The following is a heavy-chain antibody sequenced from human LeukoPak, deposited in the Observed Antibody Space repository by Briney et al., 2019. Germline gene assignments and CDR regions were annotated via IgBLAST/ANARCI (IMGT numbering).Heavy chain of an antibody. CDR3: AAWFGESVP. CDR1: GFTFTSAW. D-gene: IGHD3-10*01. V-gene: IGHV3-7*01. CDR2: VNEDGSGR. J-gene: IGHJ5*02. Sequence: PGGSLRLSCAASGFTFTSAWMSWLRQTPEKGLEWVAHVNEDGSGRFYVDSAKGRFTISRDDTQNSVYLQMNSLRVEDTAVYYCAAWFGESVPWGQGTLVTVSS.